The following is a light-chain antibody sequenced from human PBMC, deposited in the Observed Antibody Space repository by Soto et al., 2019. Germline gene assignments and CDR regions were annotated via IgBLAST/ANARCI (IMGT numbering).Light chain of an antibody. V-gene: IGKV1-27*01. CDR3: QKYSSVPV. J-gene: IGKJ3*01. CDR1: QGIRTF. Sequence: DIQMTQSPTSLSASVGDRVTITCRASQGIRTFVAWYQQKPGKAPKLLIYAASTLRSGVPSRFSGSGSGTDFTLTISSLLPEDVATYSCQKYSSVPVFGPGTKVEIK. CDR2: AAS.